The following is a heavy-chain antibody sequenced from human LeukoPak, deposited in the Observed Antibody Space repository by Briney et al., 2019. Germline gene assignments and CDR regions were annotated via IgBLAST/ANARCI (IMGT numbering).Heavy chain of an antibody. CDR3: ARIQLTSWYNLDS. Sequence: SETLSLTCAVYGGSFSGSYWRWSWIRQPPGKGLEWIGEINHSGSTNYNPSLESRVSISVDTSKNQFSLRLSSVTAADTAVYYCARIQLTSWYNLDSWGQGTLVTVSS. J-gene: IGHJ4*02. V-gene: IGHV4-34*01. CDR2: INHSGST. D-gene: IGHD6-13*01. CDR1: GGSFSGSY.